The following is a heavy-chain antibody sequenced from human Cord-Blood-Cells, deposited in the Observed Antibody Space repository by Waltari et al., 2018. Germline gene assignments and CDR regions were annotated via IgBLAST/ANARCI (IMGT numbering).Heavy chain of an antibody. J-gene: IGHJ4*02. CDR1: GDSVSSNSAA. CDR3: ARETLPYSSSSGFTFDY. CDR2: SYYRSKGYN. V-gene: IGHV6-1*01. Sequence: QVQLQQSGPGLVKPSQTLSLTCAISGDSVSSNSAAWNWIRQSPSRAIEWLGRSYYRSKGYNDYAVAVKSRIPINPHTANNQFSLQLNSVTPDDSAVYYCARETLPYSSSSGFTFDYWGQGTLVTVSS. D-gene: IGHD6-6*01.